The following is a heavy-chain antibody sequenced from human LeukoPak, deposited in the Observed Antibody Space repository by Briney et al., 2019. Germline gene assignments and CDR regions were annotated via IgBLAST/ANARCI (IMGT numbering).Heavy chain of an antibody. CDR3: ARGGVLHTYFDY. CDR2: IYISGNT. CDR1: GDSMSNYY. D-gene: IGHD3-16*01. J-gene: IGHJ4*02. V-gene: IGHV4-4*07. Sequence: PSETLSLTCTVSGDSMSNYYWTWMRQPAGKGLEWIGRIYISGNTMYNPSLQSRVTMSLDTSKNHFSLKLRSVTAADTAVYFCARGGVLHTYFDYWGQGTLVSVSS.